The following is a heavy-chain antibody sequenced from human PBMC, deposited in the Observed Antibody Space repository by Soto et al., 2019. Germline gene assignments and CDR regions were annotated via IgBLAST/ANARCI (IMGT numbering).Heavy chain of an antibody. V-gene: IGHV5-10-1*01. CDR3: ARLLRYYYDSSGAGFDY. CDR1: GYSFTSYW. D-gene: IGHD3-22*01. J-gene: IGHJ4*02. CDR2: IDPSDSYT. Sequence: GESLKISCQGSGYSFTSYWISWVRQMPGKGLEWMGRIDPSDSYTNYSPSFQGHVTISADKSISTAYLQWSSLKASDTAMYYCARLLRYYYDSSGAGFDYWGQGTLVTVSS.